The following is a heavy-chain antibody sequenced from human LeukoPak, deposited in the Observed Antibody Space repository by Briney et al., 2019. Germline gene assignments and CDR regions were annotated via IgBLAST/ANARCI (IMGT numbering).Heavy chain of an antibody. Sequence: GASVKVSCKASGGTFSNFAICWVRQAPGQGLEWMGVFIPIFATAIYAQNLQGRVTITTDESTSTAYMELSSLRSEDAAVYYCARDLGYCSGGSCSSAYFDYWGQGTLVTVSS. CDR1: GGTFSNFA. J-gene: IGHJ4*02. V-gene: IGHV1-69*05. CDR3: ARDLGYCSGGSCSSAYFDY. CDR2: FIPIFATA. D-gene: IGHD2-15*01.